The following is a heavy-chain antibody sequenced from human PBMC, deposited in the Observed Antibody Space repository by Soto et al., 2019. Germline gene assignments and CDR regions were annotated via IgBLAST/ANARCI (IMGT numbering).Heavy chain of an antibody. V-gene: IGHV3-33*01. Sequence: GGSVRLSCAASGFTFSSYGMHWVRQAPGKGLEWVAVIWYDGSNKYYADSVKGRFTISRDNSKNTLYLQMNSLRAEDTAVYYCARSSSSWNYYYYGMDVWGQGTTVTVSS. CDR1: GFTFSSYG. J-gene: IGHJ6*02. CDR3: ARSSSSWNYYYYGMDV. CDR2: IWYDGSNK. D-gene: IGHD6-13*01.